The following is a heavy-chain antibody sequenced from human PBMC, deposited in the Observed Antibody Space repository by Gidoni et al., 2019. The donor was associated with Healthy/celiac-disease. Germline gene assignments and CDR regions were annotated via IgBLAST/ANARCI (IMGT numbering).Heavy chain of an antibody. D-gene: IGHD3-10*01. J-gene: IGHJ4*02. V-gene: IGHV3-33*01. Sequence: QVQLVESGGGVVQPGRSLRLSSAASGVTFSSYGMHWVRQAPGKGLEWVAVIWYDGSNKYYADSVKGRFTISRDNSKNTLYLQMNSLRAEDTAVYYCARDSSPTYYPAGYFDYWGQGTLVTVSS. CDR2: IWYDGSNK. CDR1: GVTFSSYG. CDR3: ARDSSPTYYPAGYFDY.